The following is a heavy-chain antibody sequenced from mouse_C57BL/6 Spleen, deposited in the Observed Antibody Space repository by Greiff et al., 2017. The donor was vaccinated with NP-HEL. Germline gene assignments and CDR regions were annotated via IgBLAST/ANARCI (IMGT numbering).Heavy chain of an antibody. CDR3: ERAITTVPLDY. CDR1: GYTFTDYN. CDR2: INPNNGGT. D-gene: IGHD1-1*01. V-gene: IGHV1-22*01. J-gene: IGHJ2*01. Sequence: EVQLQQSGPELVKPGASVKMSCKASGYTFTDYNMHWVKQSHGKSLEWIGYINPNNGGTSYNQKFKGKATLTVNKSSSTAYMELRSLTSEDSAVYYCERAITTVPLDYWGQGTTLTVSS.